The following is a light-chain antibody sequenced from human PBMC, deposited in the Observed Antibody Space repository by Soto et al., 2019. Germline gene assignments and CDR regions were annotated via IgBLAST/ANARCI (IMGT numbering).Light chain of an antibody. J-gene: IGKJ1*01. CDR1: QSVSSSY. CDR3: QQYGSSPPVT. Sequence: EIVLPQSPGTLSLSPGERATPSCRASQSVSSSYLAWYQQKPGQAPRLLIYGASSRATGIPDRFSGSGSGTDFTLTISRLEPEDFAVYYCQQYGSSPPVTFGQGTKVDIK. V-gene: IGKV3-20*01. CDR2: GAS.